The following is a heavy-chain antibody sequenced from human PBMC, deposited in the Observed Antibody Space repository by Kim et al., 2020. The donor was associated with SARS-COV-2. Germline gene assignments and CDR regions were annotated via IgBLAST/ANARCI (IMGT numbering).Heavy chain of an antibody. D-gene: IGHD3-3*01. CDR1: GFTFSSYA. CDR3: ARDPDYDFWSGYYKHYG. CDR2: ISYDGSNK. V-gene: IGHV3-30*04. J-gene: IGHJ6*01. Sequence: GGSLRLSCAASGFTFSSYAMHWVRQAPGKGLEWVAVISYDGSNKYYADSVKGRFTISRDNSKNTLYLQMNSLRAEDTAVYYCARDPDYDFWSGYYKHYG.